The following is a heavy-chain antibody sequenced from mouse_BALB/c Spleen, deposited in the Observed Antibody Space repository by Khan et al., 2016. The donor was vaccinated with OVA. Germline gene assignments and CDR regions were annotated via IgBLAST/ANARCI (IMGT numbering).Heavy chain of an antibody. CDR3: AREAGRTYGMDY. Sequence: QVQLQQSGAELMKPGASEKISCKATGYTFSSYWIEWVKQRPGHGLEWIGEILPGRGISNYNEKFKGKATFTADTSSNIAYMQLNSLTSEDSAVYDSAREAGRTYGMDYWGQGTSVTVSS. J-gene: IGHJ4*01. V-gene: IGHV1-9*01. CDR2: ILPGRGIS. CDR1: GYTFSSYW.